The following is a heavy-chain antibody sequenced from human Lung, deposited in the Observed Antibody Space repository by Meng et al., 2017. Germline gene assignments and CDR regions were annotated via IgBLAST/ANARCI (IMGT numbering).Heavy chain of an antibody. CDR1: GGSFSDYY. CDR3: ARGPTTMAHDFDY. Sequence: QVQLQQWVAGLLNASASLSPTCVVSGGSFSDYYWSWIRQPPGKGLEWIGEINHSGSTNYHPSLESRATISVDTSQNNLSLKLSSVTAADSAVYYCARGPTTMAHDFDYWGQGTLVTVSS. V-gene: IGHV4-34*01. D-gene: IGHD4-11*01. CDR2: INHSGST. J-gene: IGHJ4*02.